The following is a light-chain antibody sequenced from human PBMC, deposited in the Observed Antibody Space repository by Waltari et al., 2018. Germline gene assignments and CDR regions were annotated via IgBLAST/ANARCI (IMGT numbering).Light chain of an antibody. J-gene: IGKJ4*01. CDR1: PSISRY. CDR2: AAS. V-gene: IGKV1-39*01. Sequence: DIQMTQSHSSLSASVGDRVTITCRASPSISRYLNWYQQKPGKAPKLLIYAASSLQSGVPSRFSGSGSGTDFTLTISSLQPEDFATYYCQQSYSAPPLTFGGGTKVEIK. CDR3: QQSYSAPPLT.